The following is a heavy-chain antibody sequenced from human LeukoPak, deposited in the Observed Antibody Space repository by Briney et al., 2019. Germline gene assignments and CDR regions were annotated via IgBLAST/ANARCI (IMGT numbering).Heavy chain of an antibody. D-gene: IGHD5-24*01. CDR1: GGSISRSTYY. CDR2: INYSGTT. J-gene: IGHJ3*02. CDR3: AREGGYNLGPNAFDI. Sequence: KSSETLSLTCSVSGGSISRSTYYWGWIRQPPGKGLEWIATINYSGTTHYIPSLNSRVTISADTSNNQFSLKVKSVTAADTAVYYCAREGGYNLGPNAFDIWGQGTMVTVSS. V-gene: IGHV4-39*07.